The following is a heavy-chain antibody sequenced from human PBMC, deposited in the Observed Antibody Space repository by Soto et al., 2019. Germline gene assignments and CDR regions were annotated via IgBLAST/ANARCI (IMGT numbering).Heavy chain of an antibody. D-gene: IGHD2-8*02. Sequence: QVQLVQSGAEVKKPGASVKVSCKASGYSFIDLFLHWVRQAPGQGLEWMGWINPKNGATNYAQKFQGRVTMTRDTSISMAYMEXXXXXXXXTAVYYCARDDTGANFGYWGQGALVTVS. CDR3: ARDDTGANFGY. CDR1: GYSFIDLF. CDR2: INPKNGAT. V-gene: IGHV1-2*02. J-gene: IGHJ4*02.